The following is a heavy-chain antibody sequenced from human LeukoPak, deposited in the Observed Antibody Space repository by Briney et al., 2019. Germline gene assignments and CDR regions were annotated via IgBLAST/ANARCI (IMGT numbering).Heavy chain of an antibody. J-gene: IGHJ4*02. CDR1: GFTFDDYG. CDR3: ARGSPQDYFDY. Sequence: GGSLRLSCAASGFTFDDYGMSWVRQAPGKGLEWVSYISSSGSTIYYADSVKGRFTISRDNAKNSLYLQMNSLRAEDTAVYYCARGSPQDYFDYWGQGTLVTVSS. V-gene: IGHV3-48*03. CDR2: ISSSGSTI.